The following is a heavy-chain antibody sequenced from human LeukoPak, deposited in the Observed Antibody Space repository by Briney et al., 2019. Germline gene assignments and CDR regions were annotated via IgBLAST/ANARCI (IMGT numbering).Heavy chain of an antibody. Sequence: ASVKVSCKASGYTFTSYGISWVRQAPGQGLEWMGWISAYNGNTNYAQKLQGRVTMTTDTSTSTAYMELRSLRSDDTAVYYCARVRGGGVVVPAAMIDYYYMDVWGKGTTVTVSS. J-gene: IGHJ6*03. CDR3: ARVRGGGVVVPAAMIDYYYMDV. CDR1: GYTFTSYG. V-gene: IGHV1-18*01. D-gene: IGHD2-2*01. CDR2: ISAYNGNT.